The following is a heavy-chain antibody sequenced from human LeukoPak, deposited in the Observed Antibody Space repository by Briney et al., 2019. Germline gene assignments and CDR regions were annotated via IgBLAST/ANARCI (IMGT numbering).Heavy chain of an antibody. CDR3: ARDVWGRAFDI. CDR2: IYYSGST. Sequence: PSETLSLTCTVSGGSISSGGYYWSWIRQHPGKGLEWIGYIYYSGSTYYNPSLKSRVTISVDTSKNQFSLKLSSVTAADTAVYYCARDVWGRAFDIWGQGTMVTVSS. V-gene: IGHV4-31*03. CDR1: GGSISSGGYY. D-gene: IGHD3-16*01. J-gene: IGHJ3*02.